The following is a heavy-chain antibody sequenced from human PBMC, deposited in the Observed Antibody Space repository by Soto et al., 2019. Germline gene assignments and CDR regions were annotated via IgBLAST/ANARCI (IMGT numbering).Heavy chain of an antibody. CDR1: GDSASSNSAG. J-gene: IGHJ6*03. Sequence: QVQLQQSSPGLVKPSQALSLTCDISGDSASSNSAGWNWIRQTPSRGLEWLGRTYYKSKWYYTYAASVKSRITVSPDTSKNQFSLQLTSVTPEDTAVYYCARGSWDDVSGHYYMDVWDKGTTVTVSS. D-gene: IGHD1-1*01. CDR2: TYYKSKWYY. V-gene: IGHV6-1*01. CDR3: ARGSWDDVSGHYYMDV.